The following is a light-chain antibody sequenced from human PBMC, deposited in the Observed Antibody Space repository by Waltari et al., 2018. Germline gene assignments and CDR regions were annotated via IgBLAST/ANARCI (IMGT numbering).Light chain of an antibody. CDR3: QQYNHWPLT. CDR2: GVS. V-gene: IGKV3-15*01. Sequence: EIVMTQSPATLSVSPGETATLSCRASQSVSSNLAWYQQKPGQAPRLLIYGVSTRATGIPARFSGSGSGTEFTLTISSLQSEEFAVYYCQQYNHWPLTFGGGTKVEIK. CDR1: QSVSSN. J-gene: IGKJ4*01.